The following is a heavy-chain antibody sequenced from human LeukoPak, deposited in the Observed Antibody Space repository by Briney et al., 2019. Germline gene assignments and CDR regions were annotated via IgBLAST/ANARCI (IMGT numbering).Heavy chain of an antibody. J-gene: IGHJ4*02. CDR3: AKCGSISCHQQSAFDY. D-gene: IGHD2-2*01. Sequence: GGSLRLSCAASGFTFDDYAMHWVRHGPGKGLEWVSGISWNSDTKIYADSVKGRFTISRDNAKNSLYLQMNSLRTEDTALYFCAKCGSISCHQQSAFDYWGQGTQVTVSS. CDR2: ISWNSDTK. V-gene: IGHV3-9*01. CDR1: GFTFDDYA.